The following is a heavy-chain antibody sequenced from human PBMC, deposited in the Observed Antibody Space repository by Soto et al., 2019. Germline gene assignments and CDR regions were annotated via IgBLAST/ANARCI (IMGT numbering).Heavy chain of an antibody. CDR3: AKVASSPQTRDFDY. J-gene: IGHJ4*02. CDR1: GFTFSDHY. V-gene: IGHV3-72*01. CDR2: SRDKANSYTT. D-gene: IGHD6-13*01. Sequence: EVQLVESGGGLVQPGGSLRLSCAASGFTFSDHYIDWVRQAPGKGLEWVGRSRDKANSYTTEYAASVKGRCTISRDDSKNSLYLQMNSLKTEDTAVYYCAKVASSPQTRDFDYWGQGTLVTVSS.